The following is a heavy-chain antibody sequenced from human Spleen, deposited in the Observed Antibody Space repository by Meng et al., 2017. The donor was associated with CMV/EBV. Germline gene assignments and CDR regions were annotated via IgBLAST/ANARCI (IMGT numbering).Heavy chain of an antibody. V-gene: IGHV3-74*02. CDR1: GFTFSSYA. CDR3: TRGWSY. Sequence: EVQLLESGGGLVQPGGSLRLSCAASGFTFSSYAMSWVRQAPGKGLVWASRISSDGSITNYADSVKGRFTISRDNAKNTVYLQMNSLRVEDTAVYYCTRGWSYWGQGTLVTVSS. CDR2: ISSDGSIT. D-gene: IGHD2-15*01. J-gene: IGHJ4*02.